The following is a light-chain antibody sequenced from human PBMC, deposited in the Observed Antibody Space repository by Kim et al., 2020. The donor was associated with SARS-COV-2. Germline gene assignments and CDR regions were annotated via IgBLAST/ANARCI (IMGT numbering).Light chain of an antibody. CDR2: DAS. Sequence: ASAGDEINIPCRAAEDIRKSLVWYQQKPGKAPTRLVFDASTVDIGVPPRFSGSGSGTQFALTINNVQPGDSATYFCLQHSLYPLTFGGGTKVDIK. V-gene: IGKV1-17*02. J-gene: IGKJ4*01. CDR3: LQHSLYPLT. CDR1: EDIRKS.